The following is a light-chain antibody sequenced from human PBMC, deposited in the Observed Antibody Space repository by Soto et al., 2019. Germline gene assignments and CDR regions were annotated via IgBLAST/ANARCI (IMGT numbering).Light chain of an antibody. CDR2: VNSDGRH. CDR1: RGYSDYA. Sequence: QSVLTQSPSASASLGASVKLTCTLSRGYSDYAIAWHQQQPMKGPRFLMKVNSDGRHTKGDGIPGRFSGSSSGAERYLTISSLQSDDEADYYCQTWGTGIRVFGGGTKLTVL. CDR3: QTWGTGIRV. J-gene: IGLJ2*01. V-gene: IGLV4-69*01.